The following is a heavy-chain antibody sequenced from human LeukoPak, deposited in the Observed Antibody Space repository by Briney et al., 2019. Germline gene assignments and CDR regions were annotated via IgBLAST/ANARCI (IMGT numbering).Heavy chain of an antibody. D-gene: IGHD6-19*01. CDR2: INAGNGNT. Sequence: ASVKVSCKASGYTFTSYAMHWVRQAPGQRLEWMGWINAGNGNTKYSQKFQGRVTITRDTSASTAYMELRSLRSDDTAVYYCARVSNSGWYLLNAFDIWGQGTMVTVSS. CDR1: GYTFTSYA. CDR3: ARVSNSGWYLLNAFDI. J-gene: IGHJ3*02. V-gene: IGHV1-3*01.